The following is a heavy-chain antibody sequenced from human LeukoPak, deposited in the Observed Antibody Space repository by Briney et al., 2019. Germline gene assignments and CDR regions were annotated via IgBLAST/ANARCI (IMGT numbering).Heavy chain of an antibody. V-gene: IGHV4-34*01. CDR1: GGSFSGYY. D-gene: IGHD6-13*01. CDR3: AGGMGSSWAGETYFDY. J-gene: IGHJ4*02. Sequence: SEPLSLTCAVYGGSFSGYYWSWIRQPPGKGLEWIGEINHSGSTNYNPSLKSRVTISVDTSKNQFSLKLSSVTAADTAVYYCAGGMGSSWAGETYFDYWGQGTLVTVSS. CDR2: INHSGST.